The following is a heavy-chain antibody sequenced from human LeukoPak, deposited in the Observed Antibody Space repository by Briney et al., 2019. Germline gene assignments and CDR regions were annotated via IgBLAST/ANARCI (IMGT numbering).Heavy chain of an antibody. CDR1: GGSIRSTNW. J-gene: IGHJ3*02. CDR3: ARLGRKATVTLDAAFDI. D-gene: IGHD4-17*01. Sequence: PSETLSLTCGVSGGSIRSTNWWSWVRQPPGKGLEWIGSIYYSGNTDYNPSLKSRVTISVDTSKNQFSLKLSSVTAADTAVYYCARLGRKATVTLDAAFDIWGQGTLVTVSS. V-gene: IGHV4-4*02. CDR2: IYYSGNT.